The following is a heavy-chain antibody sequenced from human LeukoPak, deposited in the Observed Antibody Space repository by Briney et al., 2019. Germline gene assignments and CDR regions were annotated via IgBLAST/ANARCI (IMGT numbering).Heavy chain of an antibody. D-gene: IGHD3-22*01. J-gene: IGHJ4*02. CDR1: GFTFGDYA. CDR3: TGYYDSSGYYIVDY. Sequence: GGSLRLSCTASGFTFGDYAMSWVRQAPGKGLEWVGFIRSKDYGGTTEYAASVQGRFTISRDDSKSIAYLQMNSLKTEDTAVYYCTGYYDSSGYYIVDYWGQGTLVTVSS. V-gene: IGHV3-49*04. CDR2: IRSKDYGGTT.